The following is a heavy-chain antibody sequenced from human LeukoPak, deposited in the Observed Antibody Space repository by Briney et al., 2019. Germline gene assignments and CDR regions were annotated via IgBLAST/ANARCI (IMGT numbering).Heavy chain of an antibody. Sequence: GGSLRLSCAASGFTFSSYSMNWVRQAPGKGLEWVAVISYDGKNKFYADSVTGRFTISRDNSKNTLFLQMSSLRAEDTAVYYCARAKRGLTDYWGQGTLVTVSS. D-gene: IGHD2-8*01. J-gene: IGHJ4*02. CDR1: GFTFSSYS. CDR2: ISYDGKNK. CDR3: ARAKRGLTDY. V-gene: IGHV3-30*03.